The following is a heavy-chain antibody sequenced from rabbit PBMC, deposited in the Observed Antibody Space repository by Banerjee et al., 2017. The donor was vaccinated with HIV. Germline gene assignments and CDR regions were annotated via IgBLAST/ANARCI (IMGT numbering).Heavy chain of an antibody. CDR3: ARDLAGVIGWNFGL. CDR2: IYTNGGST. J-gene: IGHJ3*01. V-gene: IGHV1S43*01. D-gene: IGHD4-1*01. Sequence: QSLEESGGDLVKPEGSLTLTCTASGFSFSSSYYMCWVRQAPGKGLELIACIYTNGGSTWYASWVNGRFTISRSTSLNTVDLKMTSLTAADTATYFCARDLAGVIGWNFGLWGQGTLVTVS. CDR1: GFSFSSSYY.